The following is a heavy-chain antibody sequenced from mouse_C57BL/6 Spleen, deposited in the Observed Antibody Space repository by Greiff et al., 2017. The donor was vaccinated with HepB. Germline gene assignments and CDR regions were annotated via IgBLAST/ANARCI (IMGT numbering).Heavy chain of an antibody. CDR3: ASPYDGYYVYAMDY. CDR2: ISSGSSTF. J-gene: IGHJ4*01. CDR1: GFTFSDYG. V-gene: IGHV5-17*01. Sequence: EVQLVESGGGLVKPGGSLKLSCAASGFTFSDYGMHWVRQAPEKGLEWVAYISSGSSTFYYADTVKGRFTISRDNAKNTLFLQMTSLRSEDTAMYYCASPYDGYYVYAMDYWGQGTSVTVSS. D-gene: IGHD2-3*01.